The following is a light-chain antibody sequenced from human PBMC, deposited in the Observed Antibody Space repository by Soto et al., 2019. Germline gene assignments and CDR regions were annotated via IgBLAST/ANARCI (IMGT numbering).Light chain of an antibody. V-gene: IGKV3-11*01. CDR2: DAS. J-gene: IGKJ2*01. CDR1: QSVSSY. Sequence: DIGLTQSPATLSLSPGERATLSCRASQSVSSYLAWYQQRPGHVPRLLIYDASKRATGIPASFSASGSGTDFTLTSSSLEPEDFAIYFCQQRSSWPPMYTFGQGTKLEIK. CDR3: QQRSSWPPMYT.